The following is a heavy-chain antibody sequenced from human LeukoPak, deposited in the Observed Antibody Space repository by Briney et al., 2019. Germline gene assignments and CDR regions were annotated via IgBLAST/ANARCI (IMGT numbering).Heavy chain of an antibody. CDR3: AGSWGIAARPGPFDY. V-gene: IGHV3-33*01. CDR2: IWYDGSNK. CDR1: GFTFSNYG. J-gene: IGHJ4*02. D-gene: IGHD6-6*01. Sequence: GGSLRLSCAASGFTFSNYGMYWVRQAPGKGLEWVAAIWYDGSNKYYADSVKGRFTISRDNSKNTLYLQMNSLRAEDTAVYNCAGSWGIAARPGPFDYWGQGTLVTVSS.